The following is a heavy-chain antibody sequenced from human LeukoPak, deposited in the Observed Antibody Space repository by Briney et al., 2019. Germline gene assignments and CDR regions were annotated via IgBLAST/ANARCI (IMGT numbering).Heavy chain of an antibody. CDR2: IIASGHYT. Sequence: GGSLRLSWEASGSGFTFGNFAFGWVRQAQGKWLVWRSGIIASGHYTYSAGSGQCRFSLSRDNAKNTVYIQLTSLRAEDTAVYYCAKDGSWGAYRFYFYMDAWGKGTTVSASS. CDR3: AKDGSWGAYRFYFYMDA. D-gene: IGHD3-16*01. V-gene: IGHV3-23*01. CDR1: GSGFTFGNFA. J-gene: IGHJ6*03.